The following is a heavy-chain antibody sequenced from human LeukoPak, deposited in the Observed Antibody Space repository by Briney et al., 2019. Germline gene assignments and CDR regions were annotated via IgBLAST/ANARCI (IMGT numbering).Heavy chain of an antibody. CDR3: ARSSGTYRSFDY. CDR2: IYYSGST. D-gene: IGHD1-26*01. Sequence: SETLSLTCTVSGGSISSYYWSWIRQPPGKGLEWIGYIYYSGSTDYNPSLKSRVTISVDTSNNQFSLKVGPVTAADTAVYYCARSSGTYRSFDYCGQGTLVTASS. J-gene: IGHJ4*02. CDR1: GGSISSYY. V-gene: IGHV4-59*01.